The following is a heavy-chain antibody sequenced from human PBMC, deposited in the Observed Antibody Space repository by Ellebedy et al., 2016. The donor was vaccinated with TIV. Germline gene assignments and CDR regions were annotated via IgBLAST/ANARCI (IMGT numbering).Heavy chain of an antibody. CDR2: ISHGGNT. CDR3: ARVAHRGYTLDY. V-gene: IGHV4-34*01. J-gene: IGHJ4*02. CDR1: SGSFSGYY. Sequence: SETLSLXCAVYSGSFSGYYWTWIRQPPGKGLEWIGEISHGGNTKYNPSVKSRVTISVDTSKNQFSLKLSSVTAADTAVYYCARVAHRGYTLDYWGQGTLVAVSS. D-gene: IGHD1-1*01.